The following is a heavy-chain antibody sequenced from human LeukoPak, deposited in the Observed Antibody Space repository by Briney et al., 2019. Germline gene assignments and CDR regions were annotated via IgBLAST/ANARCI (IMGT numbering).Heavy chain of an antibody. CDR2: IYYSGST. CDR3: ARGSSYYDSGGYSDY. J-gene: IGHJ4*02. D-gene: IGHD3-22*01. V-gene: IGHV4-31*03. CDR1: GGSISSGGYY. Sequence: SETLSLTCTVSGGSISSGGYYWSWIRQHPGKGLEWIGYIYYSGSTYYNPSLKSRVTISVDTSKNQFSLKLTSVTAADTAAYYCARGSSYYDSGGYSDYWGQGTLVTVSS.